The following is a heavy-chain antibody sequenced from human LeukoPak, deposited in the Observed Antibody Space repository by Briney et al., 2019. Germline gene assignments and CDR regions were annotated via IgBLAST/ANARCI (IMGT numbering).Heavy chain of an antibody. J-gene: IGHJ5*02. CDR1: GYTFNTYD. D-gene: IGHD1-7*01. V-gene: IGHV1-8*01. Sequence: ASVKVSCKTSGYTFNTYDINWVRQALGQGLEWMGWMNPNDGDTDYAPKFRGRVTMTRNASISTAYMELSSLRPEDTAVYYCVRGYNRRLSTNYFDPWGQGSLVTVSS. CDR3: VRGYNRRLSTNYFDP. CDR2: MNPNDGDT.